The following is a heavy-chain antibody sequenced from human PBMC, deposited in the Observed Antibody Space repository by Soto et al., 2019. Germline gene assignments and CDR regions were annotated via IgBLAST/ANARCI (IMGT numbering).Heavy chain of an antibody. Sequence: GGSLRLSCAASGFTFSSYSMNWVRQAPGKGLEWVSSISSSSSYIYYADSVKGRFTISRDNAKNSLYLQMNSLRAEDTAVYYCARDTGGEQQLVKDEPDYYYYMDVWGKGTTVTVSS. V-gene: IGHV3-21*01. CDR2: ISSSSSYI. J-gene: IGHJ6*03. D-gene: IGHD6-13*01. CDR1: GFTFSSYS. CDR3: ARDTGGEQQLVKDEPDYYYYMDV.